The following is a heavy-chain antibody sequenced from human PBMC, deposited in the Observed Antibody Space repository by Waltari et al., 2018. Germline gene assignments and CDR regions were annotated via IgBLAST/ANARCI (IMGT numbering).Heavy chain of an antibody. J-gene: IGHJ5*02. V-gene: IGHV7-4-1*02. CDR1: GYTFTNYA. CDR3: AREVVPTSTIVVNWFDP. D-gene: IGHD2-21*01. Sequence: QVQLVQSGSELKKPGASVKVSCKAIGYTFTNYAINWVRKAPGQGRAVMGWINTDTGNPTYAQGFTGRFVFSLDTSISTAYLQINSLKAEDTAIYYCAREVVPTSTIVVNWFDPWGQGTLVSVSS. CDR2: INTDTGNP.